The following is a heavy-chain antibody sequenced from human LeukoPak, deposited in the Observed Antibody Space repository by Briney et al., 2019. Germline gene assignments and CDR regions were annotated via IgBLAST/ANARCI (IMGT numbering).Heavy chain of an antibody. CDR1: GFTFSDYY. V-gene: IGHV3-11*01. Sequence: GGSLRLSCAASGFTFSDYYMSWIRQAPGEGLEWVSYISSSGSTIYYADSVKGRFTISRDNAKNSLYLQMNSLRAEDTAVYYCATDIVVVPAATFDLWGRGTLVTVSS. CDR2: ISSSGSTI. CDR3: ATDIVVVPAATFDL. J-gene: IGHJ2*01. D-gene: IGHD2-2*01.